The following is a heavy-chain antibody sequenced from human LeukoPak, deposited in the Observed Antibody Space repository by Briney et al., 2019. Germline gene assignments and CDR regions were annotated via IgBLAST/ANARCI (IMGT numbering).Heavy chain of an antibody. V-gene: IGHV3-23*01. J-gene: IGHJ4*02. CDR2: ISGSGGST. CDR3: AKVDTVTTSGDY. Sequence: GGSLRLSCAASGFTFSSYAMSGVRQAPGKGLEWVSAISGSGGSTYYADSVKGRFTISRDNSKNTLYLQMNSLRAEDTAVYYCAKVDTVTTSGDYWGQGTLVTVSS. CDR1: GFTFSSYA. D-gene: IGHD4-17*01.